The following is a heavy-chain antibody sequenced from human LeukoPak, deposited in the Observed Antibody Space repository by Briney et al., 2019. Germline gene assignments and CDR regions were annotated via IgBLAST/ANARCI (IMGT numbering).Heavy chain of an antibody. J-gene: IGHJ4*02. D-gene: IGHD3-9*01. CDR1: GFTFSSVR. V-gene: IGHV3-74*01. CDR2: ISPDGSTT. CDR3: AAAFDI. Sequence: PGGSLRLSCVASGFTFSSVRMHWVRQAPGKGLVWVSQISPDGSTTFYADSVKGRFTISRDNTKNTLYLQMNSLRAEDTAVYYCAAAFDIWGQGTLVTVSS.